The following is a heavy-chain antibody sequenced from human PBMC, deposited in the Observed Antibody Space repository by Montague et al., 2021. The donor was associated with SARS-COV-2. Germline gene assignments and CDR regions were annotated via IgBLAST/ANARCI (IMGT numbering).Heavy chain of an antibody. V-gene: IGHV4-38-2*02. CDR2: IYHSGST. Sequence: SETLSLTCTVSGYSISSAYYWGWIRQPPGKGLEWIGSIYHSGSTYYSPSLKSRVTIPVDTSKNQFSLKLSSVTAADTAVYYCAVNSNYYYYYGMDVWGQGTTVTVSS. CDR1: GYSISSAYY. D-gene: IGHD4-11*01. J-gene: IGHJ6*02. CDR3: AVNSNYYYYYGMDV.